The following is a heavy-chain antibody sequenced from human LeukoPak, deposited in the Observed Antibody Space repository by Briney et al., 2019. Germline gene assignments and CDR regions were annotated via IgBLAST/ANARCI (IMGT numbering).Heavy chain of an antibody. CDR3: ARANDNYYYYYMDV. V-gene: IGHV3-30*04. D-gene: IGHD3-9*01. CDR1: GFIFNSYA. J-gene: IGHJ6*03. Sequence: GGSLRLSCAASGFIFNSYAMHWVRQAPGKGLEWVAAISYDGTNKYYADSVKGRFTISRDNSKNTLFLQMDSLRAEDTAVYYCARANDNYYYYYMDVWGKGTTVTISS. CDR2: ISYDGTNK.